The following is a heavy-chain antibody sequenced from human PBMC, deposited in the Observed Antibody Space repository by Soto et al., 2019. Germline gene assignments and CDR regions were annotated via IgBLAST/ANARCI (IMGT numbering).Heavy chain of an antibody. CDR2: VYHGGST. J-gene: IGHJ4*02. D-gene: IGHD5-18*01. V-gene: IGHV4-4*02. CDR1: GGSISSRNW. Sequence: SETLSLTCAVSGGSISSRNWWSWVRQPPGKGLEWIGEVYHGGSTSYNPSLKSRVTMSVDKSKNQFSLKLTSVTAADTAVYHCAPRGYNYVSTPFYFDYWGRGTLVTVSS. CDR3: APRGYNYVSTPFYFDY.